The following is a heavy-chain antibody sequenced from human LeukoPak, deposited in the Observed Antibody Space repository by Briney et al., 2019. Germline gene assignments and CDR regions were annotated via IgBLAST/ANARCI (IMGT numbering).Heavy chain of an antibody. CDR3: ARLVTRGYYDSSGRRIDAFDI. Sequence: PSETLSLTCTVSGGSISSYYWGWIRQPPGKGLEWIGYIYYSGSTNYNPSLKSRVTISVDTSKNQFSLKLSSVTAADTAVYYCARLVTRGYYDSSGRRIDAFDIWGQGTMVTVSS. D-gene: IGHD3-22*01. J-gene: IGHJ3*02. V-gene: IGHV4-59*01. CDR2: IYYSGST. CDR1: GGSISSYY.